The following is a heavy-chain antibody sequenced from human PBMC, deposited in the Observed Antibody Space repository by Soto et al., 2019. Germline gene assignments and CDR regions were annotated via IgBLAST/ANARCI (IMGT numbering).Heavy chain of an antibody. Sequence: PSETLSLTCSVSGGSISMYYCSWIRQPPGKGLEWIGYIYDRGNTNYNPSLKSRVTISVDTSKNQFSLQLSSVTAADTAVYYCATSDRNWFDSWGQRTLVTVSS. CDR1: GGSISMYY. CDR3: ATSDRNWFDS. CDR2: IYDRGNT. J-gene: IGHJ5*01. V-gene: IGHV4-59*01.